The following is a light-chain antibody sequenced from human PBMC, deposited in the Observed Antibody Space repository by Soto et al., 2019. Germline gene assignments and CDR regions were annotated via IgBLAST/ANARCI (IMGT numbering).Light chain of an antibody. Sequence: QSALTQPASVSGSPGQSITISCTGTSSDVGSYNLVSWYQQHPGKAPKLMIYEVSKRPSGVSNRFSGSKSGNTASLTISGLQAEDEADHYCCSYAGSSTRYVFGAGTKLTVL. CDR1: SSDVGSYNL. CDR3: CSYAGSSTRYV. CDR2: EVS. J-gene: IGLJ1*01. V-gene: IGLV2-23*02.